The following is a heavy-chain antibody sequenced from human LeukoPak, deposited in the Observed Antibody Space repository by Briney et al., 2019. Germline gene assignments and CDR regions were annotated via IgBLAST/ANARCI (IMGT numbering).Heavy chain of an antibody. J-gene: IGHJ4*02. CDR2: ISSSSSYI. CDR3: ARDGYSYGHVPYYFDY. V-gene: IGHV3-21*01. Sequence: GGSLRLSCAASGFTFSSYSMNWVRQAPGRGLEWVSSISSSSSYIYYADSVKGRFTISRDNAKNSLYLQMNSLRAEDTAVYYCARDGYSYGHVPYYFDYWGQGTLVTVSS. CDR1: GFTFSSYS. D-gene: IGHD5-18*01.